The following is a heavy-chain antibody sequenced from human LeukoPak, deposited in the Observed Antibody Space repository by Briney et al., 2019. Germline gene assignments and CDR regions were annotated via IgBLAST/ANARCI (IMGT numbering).Heavy chain of an antibody. CDR1: GGSFSGYY. D-gene: IGHD2-2*01. Sequence: SETLSLTCAVYGGSFSGYYWSWIRQPPGKGLEWIGEINHSGSTNYNPSLKSRVTISVDTSKDQFSLKLSSVTAADTAVYYCARGGGIVVVPAAPYNWFDPWGQGTLVTVSS. CDR3: ARGGGIVVVPAAPYNWFDP. V-gene: IGHV4-34*01. CDR2: INHSGST. J-gene: IGHJ5*02.